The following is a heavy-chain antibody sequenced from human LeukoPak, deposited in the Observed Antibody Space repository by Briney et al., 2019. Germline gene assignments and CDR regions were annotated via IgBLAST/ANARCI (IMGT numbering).Heavy chain of an antibody. CDR1: GFSPRNYW. D-gene: IGHD6-19*01. V-gene: IGHV3-7*03. CDR3: ARVIVAVVGQSDHFDS. Sequence: GGSLRLSCTASGFSPRNYWMTWVRQGPGKGLEWVANIEGDARSQYYGDPVKGRFTISRDNAKNSLYLQMDSLRAEDTAIYYCARVIVAVVGQSDHFDSWGPGTAVTVSS. CDR2: IEGDARSQ. J-gene: IGHJ4*02.